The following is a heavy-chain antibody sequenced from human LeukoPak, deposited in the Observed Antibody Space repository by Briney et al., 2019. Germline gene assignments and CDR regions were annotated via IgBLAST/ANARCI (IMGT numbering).Heavy chain of an antibody. Sequence: PGGSLRLSCAASGFTFSRYSMNWVRQAPGKGLEWVSSISISSNYKYYPDSLKGRFTISRDNAKNSLYLQMNSLRAEDTAVYYCARDGGPGYSSSWYLYWGQGTLVTVSS. CDR3: ARDGGPGYSSSWYLY. J-gene: IGHJ4*02. V-gene: IGHV3-21*01. D-gene: IGHD6-13*01. CDR1: GFTFSRYS. CDR2: ISISSNYK.